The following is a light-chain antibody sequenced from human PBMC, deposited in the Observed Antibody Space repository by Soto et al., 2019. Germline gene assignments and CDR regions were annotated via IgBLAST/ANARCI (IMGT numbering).Light chain of an antibody. CDR1: SFNIGNNY. Sequence: QSVLTQPPSVSAAPGQKVTISCSGSSFNIGNNYVSWYQQLPGTAPKLLIYENNKRPSGILDRFSGSKSGTSATLGITGLQTGDEADYYCGTWDSSLSAFVFGNGTKVTVL. CDR3: GTWDSSLSAFV. CDR2: ENN. V-gene: IGLV1-51*02. J-gene: IGLJ1*01.